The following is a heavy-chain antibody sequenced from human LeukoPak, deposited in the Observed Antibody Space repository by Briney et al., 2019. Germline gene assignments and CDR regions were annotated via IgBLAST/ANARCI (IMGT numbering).Heavy chain of an antibody. CDR2: IYSDST. Sequence: GGSLRLSCTVSGFTVSSNSMSWVRQAPGKGLEWVSFIYSDSTHYSDSVKGRFTISRDNSKNTLYLQMNSLRAEDTAVYYCAASGSYMPNDYWGQGTLVTVSS. CDR3: AASGSYMPNDY. J-gene: IGHJ4*02. CDR1: GFTVSSNS. D-gene: IGHD3-10*01. V-gene: IGHV3-53*01.